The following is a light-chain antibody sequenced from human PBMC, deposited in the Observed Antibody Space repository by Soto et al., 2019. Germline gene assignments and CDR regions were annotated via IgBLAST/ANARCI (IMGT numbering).Light chain of an antibody. CDR3: SSYTTSNTRQIV. V-gene: IGLV2-14*03. Sequence: QSALTQPASVSGSPGQSITISCTGTSSDVGGYNYVSWYQHHPGKAPKLLIYDVSKRPSGVSNRFFGSKSDNTASLTISGLQPEDDAEYYCSSYTTSNTRQIVFGTGTKLTVL. CDR1: SSDVGGYNY. J-gene: IGLJ1*01. CDR2: DVS.